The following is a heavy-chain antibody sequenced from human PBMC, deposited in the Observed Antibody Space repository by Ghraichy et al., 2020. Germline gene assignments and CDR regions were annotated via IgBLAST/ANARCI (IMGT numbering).Heavy chain of an antibody. CDR1: GFTFGDYA. CDR2: IRSKAYGGTT. J-gene: IGHJ4*02. V-gene: IGHV3-49*04. Sequence: GGSLRLSCTASGFTFGDYAMSWVRQAPGKGLEWVGFIRSKAYGGTTEYAASVKGRFTISRDDSKSIAYLQMNSLKTEDTAVYYCTRDRGFLQLWLLPNFDYWGQGTLVTVSS. CDR3: TRDRGFLQLWLLPNFDY. D-gene: IGHD5-18*01.